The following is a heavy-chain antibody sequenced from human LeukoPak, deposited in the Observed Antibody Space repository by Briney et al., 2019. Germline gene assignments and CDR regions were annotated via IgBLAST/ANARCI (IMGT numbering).Heavy chain of an antibody. CDR3: ARQHQQNHKGMAAAGPNWFDP. J-gene: IGHJ5*02. CDR2: ISSSSSYI. V-gene: IGHV3-21*01. CDR1: GFTFSSYS. Sequence: PGGSLRLSCAASGFTFSSYSVNWVRQAPGKGLEWVSSISSSSSYIYYADSVKGRFTISRDNAKNSLYLQMNSLRAEDTAVYYCARQHQQNHKGMAAAGPNWFDPWGQGTLVTVSS. D-gene: IGHD6-13*01.